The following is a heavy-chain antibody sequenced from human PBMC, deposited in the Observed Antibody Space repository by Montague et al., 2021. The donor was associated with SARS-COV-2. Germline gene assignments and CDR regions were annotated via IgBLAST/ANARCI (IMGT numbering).Heavy chain of an antibody. CDR3: ATRGCGRSDLAY. CDR1: GDSISTDNC. J-gene: IGHJ4*02. CDR2: IIYTGGT. Sequence: SETLSLTCAVSGDSISTDNCWTWFSLHPGKSLVWFGGIIYTGGTTYKPSSMSRVSMSDVKSWNQLSPRLTSVTAADTAIHYCATRGCGRSDLAYWGQGTLVTVSS. D-gene: IGHD1-26*01. V-gene: IGHV4-4*02.